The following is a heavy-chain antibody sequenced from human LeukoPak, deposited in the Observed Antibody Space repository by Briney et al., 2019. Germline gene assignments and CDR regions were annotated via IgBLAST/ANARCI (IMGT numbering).Heavy chain of an antibody. CDR3: ARRIIVATIDY. V-gene: IGHV4-39*01. CDR1: GGSISSSNYY. J-gene: IGHJ4*02. D-gene: IGHD5-12*01. CDR2: IYYSGST. Sequence: SETLSLTCDVSGGSISSSNYYWAWIRQPPGKGLEWIGSIYYSGSTYSNPSLKSRVTISVDTSKNQFSLKLSSVTAADTAVYYRARRIIVATIDYWGQGTLVTVSS.